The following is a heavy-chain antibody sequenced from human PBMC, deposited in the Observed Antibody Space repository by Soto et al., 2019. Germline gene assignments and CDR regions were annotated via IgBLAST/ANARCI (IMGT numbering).Heavy chain of an antibody. Sequence: SETLSLTCTVSGGSISSYYWSWIRQPAGKGLEWIGRIYTSGSTNYNPSLKSRATMSVDTSKNQFSLKLSSVTAADTAVYYCARVGVAAAGHNWFDPWGQGTLVTVSS. CDR2: IYTSGST. J-gene: IGHJ5*02. D-gene: IGHD6-13*01. CDR1: GGSISSYY. CDR3: ARVGVAAAGHNWFDP. V-gene: IGHV4-4*07.